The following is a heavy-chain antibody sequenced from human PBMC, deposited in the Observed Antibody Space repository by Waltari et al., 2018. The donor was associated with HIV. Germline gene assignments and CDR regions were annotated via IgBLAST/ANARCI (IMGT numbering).Heavy chain of an antibody. Sequence: QVQLQESGPGLVKPSQTLSLTCTVSGGSISSGSYYWSWIRQPAGKGLEWIGRIYTSGSTNYNPSLKGRVTISVDTSKNQFSLKLSSVTAADTAVYYCARGRGATIYYYYGMDVWGQGTTVTVSS. CDR3: ARGRGATIYYYYGMDV. J-gene: IGHJ6*02. CDR1: GGSISSGSYY. V-gene: IGHV4-61*02. D-gene: IGHD1-26*01. CDR2: IYTSGST.